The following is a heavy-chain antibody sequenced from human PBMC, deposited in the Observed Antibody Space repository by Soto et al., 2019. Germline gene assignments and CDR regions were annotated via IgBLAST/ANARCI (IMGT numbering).Heavy chain of an antibody. Sequence: QVQVAQSGAEVKRPGASVKVSCWASGYPFTNFYIHWVRQATGQGLEWMGIINPSGGSTAYAQKFLGRVTMTRDTSTSTVYMEVSSLRSEDTAVYYCARADYYGSSGYHLDYWGQGTLVTVSS. CDR3: ARADYYGSSGYHLDY. CDR2: INPSGGST. D-gene: IGHD3-22*01. CDR1: GYPFTNFY. V-gene: IGHV1-46*01. J-gene: IGHJ4*02.